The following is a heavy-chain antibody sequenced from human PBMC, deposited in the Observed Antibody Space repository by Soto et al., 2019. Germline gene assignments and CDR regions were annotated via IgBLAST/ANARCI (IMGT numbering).Heavy chain of an antibody. J-gene: IGHJ6*02. CDR2: INTAGSTK. V-gene: IGHV3-48*03. Sequence: GGSLRLSCAASGFTFSNFEMHWVRQAPGKGLEWVSYINTAGSTKYYAESVKGRFTISRDNARNSLFLQMNSLRAEDTAVYYCARAECSTPYWLTAYSSHGMDVWGQGTTVTVSS. CDR1: GFTFSNFE. CDR3: ARAECSTPYWLTAYSSHGMDV. D-gene: IGHD3-9*01.